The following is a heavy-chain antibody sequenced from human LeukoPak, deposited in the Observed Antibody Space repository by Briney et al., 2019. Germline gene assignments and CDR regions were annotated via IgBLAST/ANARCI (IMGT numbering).Heavy chain of an antibody. J-gene: IGHJ3*02. Sequence: SETLSLTCAVYGGSSSGYYWSWIRQPPGKGLEWIGEINHSGSTNYNPSLKSRVTISVDTSKNQFSLKLSSVTAADTAVYYCARVGKRRPPYVGHYRKAFDIWGQGTMVTVSS. V-gene: IGHV4-34*01. D-gene: IGHD1-14*01. CDR3: ARVGKRRPPYVGHYRKAFDI. CDR2: INHSGST. CDR1: GGSSSGYY.